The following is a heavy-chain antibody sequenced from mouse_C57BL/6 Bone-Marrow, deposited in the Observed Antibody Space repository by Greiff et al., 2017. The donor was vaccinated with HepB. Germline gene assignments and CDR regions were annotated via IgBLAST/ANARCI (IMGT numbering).Heavy chain of an antibody. CDR1: GYTFTSYW. CDR2: IHPNSGST. J-gene: IGHJ2*01. V-gene: IGHV1-64*01. D-gene: IGHD1-1*01. Sequence: VQLQQPGAELVKPGASVKLSCKASGYTFTSYWMHWVKQRPGQGLEWIGMIHPNSGSTNYNEKFKSKATLTVDKSSSTAYMQLSSLTSEDSAVYYCARSGYYGSILDYWGQGTTLTVSS. CDR3: ARSGYYGSILDY.